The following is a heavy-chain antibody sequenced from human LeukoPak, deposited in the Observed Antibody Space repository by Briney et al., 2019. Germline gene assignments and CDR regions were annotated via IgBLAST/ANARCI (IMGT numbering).Heavy chain of an antibody. V-gene: IGHV4-61*02. D-gene: IGHD5-12*01. J-gene: IGHJ4*02. CDR2: IYTSGST. CDR3: ARGDSGYDFFDY. Sequence: PSETLSLTCTVSGGSISSGSYYWSWIRQPAGKGLEWIGRIYTSGSTNYNPSLKSQVTISVDTSKNQFSLKLSSVTAADTAVYYCARGDSGYDFFDYWGQGTLVTVSS. CDR1: GGSISSGSYY.